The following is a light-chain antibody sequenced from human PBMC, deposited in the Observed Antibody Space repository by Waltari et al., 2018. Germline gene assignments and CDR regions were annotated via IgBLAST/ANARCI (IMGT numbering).Light chain of an antibody. V-gene: IGLV1-40*01. CDR2: GDH. CDR1: DSNIGIYYD. J-gene: IGLJ3*02. Sequence: QSLLTPPPSVSGAPGQRVTVSCLGSDSNIGIYYDVHLYQQLPGSAPKLTIYGDHNRPSGVPDRFSGSRSGTVASLTITDLQAEDEADYFCQSFDNTLNASGVFGGGTKVTVL. CDR3: QSFDNTLNASGV.